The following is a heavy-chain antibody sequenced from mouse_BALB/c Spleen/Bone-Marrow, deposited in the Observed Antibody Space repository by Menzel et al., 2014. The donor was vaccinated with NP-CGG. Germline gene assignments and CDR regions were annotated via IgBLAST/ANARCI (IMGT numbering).Heavy chain of an antibody. D-gene: IGHD1-1*01. CDR2: IRNKANGYTA. V-gene: IGHV7-3*02. CDR3: ARDENYDIYWYFDV. Sequence: EVKLEESGGGLVQPGGSLRLSCATSGFTFTDYYMSWVRQTPGKALEWLGFIRNKANGYTADYSVSVKGRFTISRDNSQNILYPQMNTLRAEDSATYYCARDENYDIYWYFDVWGAGTTVTVSS. J-gene: IGHJ1*01. CDR1: GFTFTDYY.